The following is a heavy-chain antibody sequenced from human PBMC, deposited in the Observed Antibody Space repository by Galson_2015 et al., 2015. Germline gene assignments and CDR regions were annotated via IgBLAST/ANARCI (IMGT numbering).Heavy chain of an antibody. CDR2: IYGGGST. CDR3: ASAATYDTRNYFDY. V-gene: IGHV3-53*01. J-gene: IGHJ4*02. CDR1: GFTVSSPY. Sequence: SLRLSCAASGFTVSSPYMSWVRQAPGKGLEWVSAIYGGGSTSYADSVKGRFTISRGNSKNTLDLQMSSLRAEDTAIYYCASAATYDTRNYFDYWGQGTLVTVSS. D-gene: IGHD3-22*01.